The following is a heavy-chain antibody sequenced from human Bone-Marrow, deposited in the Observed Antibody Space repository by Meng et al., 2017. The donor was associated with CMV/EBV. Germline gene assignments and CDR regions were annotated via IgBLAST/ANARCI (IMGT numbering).Heavy chain of an antibody. CDR3: ARAVDSSGSLFDY. D-gene: IGHD3-22*01. J-gene: IGHJ4*02. CDR1: GGSISSYY. Sequence: SETLSLTCTVSGGSISSYYWSWIRQPPGKGLEWIGYIYYSGSTNYNPSLKSRVTISVDTSKNQFSLKLSSVTAADTAGYYCARAVDSSGSLFDYWGQGTLVTVSS. V-gene: IGHV4-59*01. CDR2: IYYSGST.